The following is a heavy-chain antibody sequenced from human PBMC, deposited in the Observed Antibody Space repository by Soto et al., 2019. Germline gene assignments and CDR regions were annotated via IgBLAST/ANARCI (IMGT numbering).Heavy chain of an antibody. CDR3: ARAVDVGIAAALGY. D-gene: IGHD6-13*01. CDR1: GFTFSSYA. Sequence: QVQLVESGGGVVQPGRSLRLSCAASGFTFSSYAMHWVRQAPGKGLEWVAVISYDGSNKYYADSVKGRFTISRDNSKNTLYLQMNSLRAEDTAVYYCARAVDVGIAAALGYWGQGTLVTVSS. J-gene: IGHJ4*02. CDR2: ISYDGSNK. V-gene: IGHV3-30-3*01.